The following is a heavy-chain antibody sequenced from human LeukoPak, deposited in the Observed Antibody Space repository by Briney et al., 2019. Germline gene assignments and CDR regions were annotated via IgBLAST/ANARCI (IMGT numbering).Heavy chain of an antibody. CDR3: AKQRSGSYGGFDY. CDR2: ISGSGGST. J-gene: IGHJ4*02. V-gene: IGHV3-23*01. CDR1: GFTFSSYA. D-gene: IGHD1-26*01. Sequence: GSLRLSCAASGFTFSSYAMSWVRQAXXXXXXXXSAISGSGGSTYYADSVKGRFTISRDNSKNTLYLQMNSLRAEDTAVYYCAKQRSGSYGGFDYWGQGTLVTVSS.